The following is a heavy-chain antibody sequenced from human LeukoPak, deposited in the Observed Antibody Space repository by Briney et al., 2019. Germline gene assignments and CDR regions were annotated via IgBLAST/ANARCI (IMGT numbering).Heavy chain of an antibody. D-gene: IGHD1-26*01. CDR2: ISTSSSYT. J-gene: IGHJ4*02. Sequence: GGSLRLSCAASGFTFSDYYMSWIRQAPGKGLEWVSYISTSSSYTNYADSVKGRFTISRAKAENSLYLQLNSLRAEDTAVYYCARGYSTVDYWGQGTLVTVSS. V-gene: IGHV3-11*03. CDR1: GFTFSDYY. CDR3: ARGYSTVDY.